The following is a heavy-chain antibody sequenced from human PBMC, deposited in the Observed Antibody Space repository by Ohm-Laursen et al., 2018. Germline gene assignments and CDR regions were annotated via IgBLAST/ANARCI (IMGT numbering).Heavy chain of an antibody. CDR1: GYTFTSYY. J-gene: IGHJ4*02. Sequence: SSVKVSCKASGYTFTSYYMHWVRQAPGQGLEWMGGIIPIFGTANYAQKFQSRVTITADESTSTAYMELSSLRSEDTAVYYCARMAYGYSSSSFDYWGQGTLVTVSS. V-gene: IGHV1-69*01. CDR2: IIPIFGTA. D-gene: IGHD6-13*01. CDR3: ARMAYGYSSSSFDY.